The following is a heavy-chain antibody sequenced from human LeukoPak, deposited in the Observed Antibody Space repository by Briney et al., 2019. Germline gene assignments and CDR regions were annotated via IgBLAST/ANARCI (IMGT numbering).Heavy chain of an antibody. Sequence: GGSLRLSCAASGFTFSSYGMHWVRQAPGKGLEWVAVISYDGSNKYYADSVKGRFTISRDNSKNTLYLQMNSLRAEDTAVYYCAKDREAVLLWFGELVDWGQGTLVTVSS. V-gene: IGHV3-30*18. J-gene: IGHJ4*02. CDR3: AKDREAVLLWFGELVD. CDR2: ISYDGSNK. CDR1: GFTFSSYG. D-gene: IGHD3-10*01.